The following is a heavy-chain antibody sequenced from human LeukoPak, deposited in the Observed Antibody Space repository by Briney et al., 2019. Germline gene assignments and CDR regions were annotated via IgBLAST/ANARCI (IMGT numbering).Heavy chain of an antibody. Sequence: PSETLSLTCTVSGGSISSYYWSWIRQPPGKGLEWIGYIYYSGSTNYNPSLKSRVTISVDTSKNQFSLKLSSVTAADTAVYYCARHYCSGGSCYEFDYWGQGTLVTVSS. V-gene: IGHV4-59*08. D-gene: IGHD2-15*01. CDR3: ARHYCSGGSCYEFDY. CDR1: GGSISSYY. CDR2: IYYSGST. J-gene: IGHJ4*02.